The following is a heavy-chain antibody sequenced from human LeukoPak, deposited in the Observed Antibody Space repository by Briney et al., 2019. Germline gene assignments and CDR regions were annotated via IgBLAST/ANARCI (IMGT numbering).Heavy chain of an antibody. Sequence: SETLSLTCTVSGDSISNSDYYWGWIRQPPGKGLEWIALINYSGRTFYNPSLRSRVTISVDMSKNQFSLNLNSVTAADTAVYYCARRRKDLNWFDPWGQGTLVTVSS. J-gene: IGHJ5*02. CDR2: INYSGRT. V-gene: IGHV4-39*01. CDR1: GDSISNSDYY. CDR3: ARRRKDLNWFDP.